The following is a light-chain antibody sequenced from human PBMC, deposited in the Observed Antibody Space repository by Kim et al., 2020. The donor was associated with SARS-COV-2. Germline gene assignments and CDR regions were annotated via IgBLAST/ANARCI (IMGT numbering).Light chain of an antibody. Sequence: DIQMTQSPSSLSASVGDRVTISCRASQDIRKWLAWYQQKSGTAPKFLIHAASALQSGVPSRFSGGGSGTDFTLTIDNLQPEDFGTYYCQQYYLYPLTFGGGTKVDIK. CDR3: QQYYLYPLT. CDR2: AAS. V-gene: IGKV1D-16*01. CDR1: QDIRKW. J-gene: IGKJ4*01.